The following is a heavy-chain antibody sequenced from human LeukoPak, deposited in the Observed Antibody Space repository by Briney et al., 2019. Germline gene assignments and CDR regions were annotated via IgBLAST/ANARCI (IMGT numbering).Heavy chain of an antibody. Sequence: PSETLSLTCTVSGGSISSSSYYWGWIRQPPGKGLEWIGEINHSGSTNYNPSLKSRVTISVDTSKNQFSLKLSSVTAADTAVYYCARGTSRNLAVARTWFDPWGQGTLVTVSS. CDR3: ARGTSRNLAVARTWFDP. D-gene: IGHD6-19*01. CDR2: INHSGST. J-gene: IGHJ5*02. V-gene: IGHV4-39*07. CDR1: GGSISSSSYY.